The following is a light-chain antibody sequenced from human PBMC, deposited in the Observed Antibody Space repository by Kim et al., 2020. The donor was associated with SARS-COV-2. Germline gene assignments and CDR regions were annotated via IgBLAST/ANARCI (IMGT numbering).Light chain of an antibody. J-gene: IGLJ2*01. CDR1: SGSIASNY. Sequence: NFMLTQPHSVSESPGKTVTISCTRSSGSIASNYVQWYQQRPGSAPTTVIYEDNQRPSGVPDRFSGSIDSYSNSASLTISGLKTEDEADYYCQSYDSSIVVFGGGTQLTVL. V-gene: IGLV6-57*04. CDR3: QSYDSSIVV. CDR2: EDN.